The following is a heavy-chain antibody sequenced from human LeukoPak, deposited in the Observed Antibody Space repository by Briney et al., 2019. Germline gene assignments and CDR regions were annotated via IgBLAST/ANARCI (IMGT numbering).Heavy chain of an antibody. CDR1: GGSISSSSYY. J-gene: IGHJ4*02. V-gene: IGHV4-39*01. CDR3: ARHVKTTVTTEFDY. Sequence: SETLSLTCTVSGGSISSSSYYWGWIRQPPGKGLEWIGSIYYSGSTYYNPSLKSRVTISVDTSKNQFSLKLSSVTAADTAVYYCARHVKTTVTTEFDYWGQGTLVTVSS. D-gene: IGHD4-17*01. CDR2: IYYSGST.